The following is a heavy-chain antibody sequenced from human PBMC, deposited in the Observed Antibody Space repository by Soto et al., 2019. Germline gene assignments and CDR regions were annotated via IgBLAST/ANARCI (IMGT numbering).Heavy chain of an antibody. D-gene: IGHD6-13*01. J-gene: IGHJ4*02. CDR3: ARDRVGAAPGY. CDR1: GYTFTSYA. CDR2: INAGNGNT. V-gene: IGHV1-3*01. Sequence: QVQLVQSGAEVKKPGASVKVSCKASGYTFTSYAMHWVRQAPGQRLEWMGWINAGNGNTKYSQKFQGRVTITRDTSASTAYMELSSLRSEDTAVYYCARDRVGAAPGYWGQGTLVTVSS.